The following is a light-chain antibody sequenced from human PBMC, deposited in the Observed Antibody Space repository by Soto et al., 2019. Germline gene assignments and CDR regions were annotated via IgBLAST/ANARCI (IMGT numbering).Light chain of an antibody. CDR2: DVS. V-gene: IGLV2-11*01. CDR1: SSDVGGYNY. CDR3: CSYAGSYTLYV. J-gene: IGLJ1*01. Sequence: QSALTQPHSVSGSPGQSVTISCTGTSSDVGGYNYVSWYQQHPGKAPKLMIYDVSERPSGVPDRFSGSKSGNTASLTISGLQAEDEAAYYCCSYAGSYTLYVFGTGTKLTVL.